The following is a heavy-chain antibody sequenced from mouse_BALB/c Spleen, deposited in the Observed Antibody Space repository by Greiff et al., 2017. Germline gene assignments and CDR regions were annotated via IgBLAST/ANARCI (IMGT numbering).Heavy chain of an antibody. CDR1: GFTFSSYT. J-gene: IGHJ4*01. CDR2: ISSGGSYT. D-gene: IGHD2-14*01. V-gene: IGHV5-6-4*01. CDR3: TIDVRLENAMDY. Sequence: EVKLVESGGGLVKPGGSLKLSCAASGFTFSSYTMSWVRQTPEKRLEWVATISSGGSYTYYPDSVKGRFTISRDNAKNTLYLQMSSLKSEDTAMYYCTIDVRLENAMDYWGQGTSVTVSS.